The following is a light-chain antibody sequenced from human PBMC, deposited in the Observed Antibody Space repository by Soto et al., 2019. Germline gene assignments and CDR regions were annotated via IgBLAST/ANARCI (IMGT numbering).Light chain of an antibody. V-gene: IGLV2-8*01. Sequence: QSALTQPPSASGSPGQSVTISCTGTSSDVGGYNYVSWYQQHPGKAPKLMIYEVSTRPSGVPDRFSGSKSGNTASLTVSGLQAEDEADYYRSSYAGSNHFVFGGGTKLTVL. CDR1: SSDVGGYNY. CDR3: SSYAGSNHFV. CDR2: EVS. J-gene: IGLJ2*01.